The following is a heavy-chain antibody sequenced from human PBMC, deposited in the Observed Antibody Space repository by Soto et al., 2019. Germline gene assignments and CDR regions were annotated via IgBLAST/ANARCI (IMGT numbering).Heavy chain of an antibody. D-gene: IGHD6-19*01. CDR3: ARAPSHGWFQHFDY. CDR1: GYGFANYW. V-gene: IGHV5-51*01. J-gene: IGHJ4*02. Sequence: GEALKISCKGSGYGFANYWIGWVRQMPGKGLEWMGKIYPGESGTRYSPSFEGHVTISADKSIRTAYLQWSSLKASDTATYFCARAPSHGWFQHFDYWGQGTLVTVSS. CDR2: IYPGESGT.